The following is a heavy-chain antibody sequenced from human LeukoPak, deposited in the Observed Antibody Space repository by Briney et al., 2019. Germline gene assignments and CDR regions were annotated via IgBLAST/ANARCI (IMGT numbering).Heavy chain of an antibody. CDR1: GYTFTSYG. D-gene: IGHD3-22*01. J-gene: IGHJ4*02. CDR2: ISAYNGNT. Sequence: ASVNVSCKASGYTFTSYGISWVRQAPGQGLEWMGWISAYNGNTNYAQKLQGRVTMTTDTSTSTAYTELRSLRSDDKAVYYCARDAYGSSGYYYYFDYWGQGTLVTVSS. CDR3: ARDAYGSSGYYYYFDY. V-gene: IGHV1-18*01.